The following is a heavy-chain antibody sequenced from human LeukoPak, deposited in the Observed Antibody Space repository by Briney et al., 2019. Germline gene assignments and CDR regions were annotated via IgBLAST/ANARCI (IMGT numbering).Heavy chain of an antibody. V-gene: IGHV3-21*04. CDR1: GFTFTDFY. CDR3: AKDTGGNGAYFYAMDV. CDR2: ISPTSSYM. J-gene: IGHJ6*02. D-gene: IGHD4-23*01. Sequence: PGGSLRLSCAASGFTFTDFYMNWVRQAPGKGLEWVSWISPTSSYMYYADSVKGRFTISRDNAKNSLYLQMDSLRPEDTALYYCAKDTGGNGAYFYAMDVWGQGTSVTVSS.